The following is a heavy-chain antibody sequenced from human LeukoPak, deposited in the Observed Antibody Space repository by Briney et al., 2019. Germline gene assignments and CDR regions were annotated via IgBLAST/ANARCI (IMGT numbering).Heavy chain of an antibody. CDR1: GLTFSSYW. D-gene: IGHD3-10*01. CDR3: ARDNYGWGSHPY. CDR2: IKPDGSEK. J-gene: IGHJ4*02. V-gene: IGHV3-7*04. Sequence: GGSLRLSCAGSGLTFSSYWMTWVRQAPGKGLEWVANIKPDGSEKAYVDAVKGRFTISRDNAKNSLYLQMNSLRAEDTAVYYCARDNYGWGSHPYWGQGTLVTVSS.